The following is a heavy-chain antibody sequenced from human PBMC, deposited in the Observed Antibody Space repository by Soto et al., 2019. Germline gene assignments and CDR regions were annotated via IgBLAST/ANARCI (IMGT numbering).Heavy chain of an antibody. Sequence: ETLSLTCTVSGGSVSSGSYYWSWIRQPPGKGLEWIGYIYYSGSTDYNPSLKSRVTISVDTSKNQFSLKLTSVTAADTAVYYCARDKITGLFEYWGQGTLVTVSS. J-gene: IGHJ4*02. CDR2: IYYSGST. CDR1: GGSVSSGSYY. CDR3: ARDKITGLFEY. D-gene: IGHD2-8*02. V-gene: IGHV4-61*01.